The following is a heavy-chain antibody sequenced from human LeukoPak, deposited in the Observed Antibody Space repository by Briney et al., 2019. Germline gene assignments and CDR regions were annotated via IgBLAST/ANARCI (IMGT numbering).Heavy chain of an antibody. CDR2: ISGSGSII. Sequence: GGSLRLSCEASGFTFSDYFMNWIRQTPGKGLEWLSYISGSGSIIYYSDSVKGRFTVSRDNAKNSLYLQMNSLRAEDTAVYYCAKEPLYYYWGQGTLVTVSS. CDR3: AKEPLYYY. D-gene: IGHD2-21*01. J-gene: IGHJ4*02. CDR1: GFTFSDYF. V-gene: IGHV3-11*01.